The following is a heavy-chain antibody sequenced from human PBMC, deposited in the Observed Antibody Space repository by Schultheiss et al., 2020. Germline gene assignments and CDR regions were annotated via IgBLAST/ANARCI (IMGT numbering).Heavy chain of an antibody. V-gene: IGHV1-8*01. CDR3: AIWSGHYMGFDP. D-gene: IGHD3-3*01. Sequence: GSVKVSCKASGYTFTSYDINWVRQATGQGPEWMGWTNPNSGNTGYAQKFQGRVTMTTKNSISTAYMELRSLTSEDTAVYYCAIWSGHYMGFDPWGQGTLVTVAS. J-gene: IGHJ5*02. CDR2: TNPNSGNT. CDR1: GYTFTSYD.